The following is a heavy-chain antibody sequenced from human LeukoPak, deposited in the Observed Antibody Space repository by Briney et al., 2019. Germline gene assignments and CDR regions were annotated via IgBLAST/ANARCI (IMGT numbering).Heavy chain of an antibody. J-gene: IGHJ1*01. V-gene: IGHV4-34*01. CDR1: GYSISSGYY. CDR3: ASMDYDSSGYYWNFQH. CDR2: INHSGST. Sequence: SETLSLTCAVSGYSISSGYYWSWIRQPPGKGLEWIGEINHSGSTNYNPSLKSRVTISVDTSKNQFSLKLSSVTAADTAVYYCASMDYDSSGYYWNFQHWGQGTLVTVSS. D-gene: IGHD3-22*01.